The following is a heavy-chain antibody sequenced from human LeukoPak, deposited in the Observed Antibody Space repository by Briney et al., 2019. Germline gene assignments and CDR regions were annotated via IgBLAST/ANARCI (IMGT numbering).Heavy chain of an antibody. CDR1: GFTFDEYG. CDR2: INWDGGST. D-gene: IGHD1-26*01. V-gene: IGHV3-20*04. Sequence: GSLRLSCAASGFTFDEYGMSWVRHAPGKGLEWVSSINWDGGSTAYADSVQGRFTISRDNAKNSLHLQMKSLRAEDTALYYCASDSFSGSSLDYWGQGTLVTVSS. CDR3: ASDSFSGSSLDY. J-gene: IGHJ4*02.